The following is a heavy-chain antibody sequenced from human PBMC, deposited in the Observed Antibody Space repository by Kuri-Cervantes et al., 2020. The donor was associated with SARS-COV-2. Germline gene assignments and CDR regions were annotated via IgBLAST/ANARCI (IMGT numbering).Heavy chain of an antibody. CDR1: GFTFSSYS. CDR3: ARDHGL. Sequence: GESLKISCAASGFTFSSYSMNWVRQAPGKGLEWVSYISSSSSTIYYADSVKGRFTISRDNAKNSLYLQMNSLRAEDTAVYYCARDHGLWGQGTLVTVSS. CDR2: ISSSSSTI. V-gene: IGHV3-48*04. J-gene: IGHJ4*02. D-gene: IGHD5-12*01.